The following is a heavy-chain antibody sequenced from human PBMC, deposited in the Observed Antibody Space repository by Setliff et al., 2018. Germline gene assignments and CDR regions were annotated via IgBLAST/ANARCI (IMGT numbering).Heavy chain of an antibody. V-gene: IGHV1-18*01. CDR2: ISAYNGNT. CDR1: GYTFSTYG. D-gene: IGHD2-2*01. J-gene: IGHJ6*01. CDR3: ASDRGYCSRCSHYNRYSQSTPAPSLGAGGSSPSSNYY. Sequence: GASVKVSCKDSGYTFSTYGISWVRQAPGQGLEWMGWISAYNGNTNYAQRFQGRVTMTTDTSTSTAYMELRSLRSDDTAVYYCASDRGYCSRCSHYNRYSQSTPAPSLGAGGSSPSSNYY.